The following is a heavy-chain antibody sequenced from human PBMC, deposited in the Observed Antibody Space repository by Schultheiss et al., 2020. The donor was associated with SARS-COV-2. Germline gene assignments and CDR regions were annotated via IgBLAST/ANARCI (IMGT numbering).Heavy chain of an antibody. J-gene: IGHJ4*02. Sequence: SETLSLTCAVYGGSFSGYYWSWIRQPPGKGLEWIGEINHSGTTNYNPSLKSRVTISVDTSKNQFSLKLSSVTAADTAVYYCARAVTTVTPFDYWGQGTLVTVSS. CDR1: GGSFSGYY. D-gene: IGHD4-17*01. V-gene: IGHV4-34*01. CDR3: ARAVTTVTPFDY. CDR2: INHSGTT.